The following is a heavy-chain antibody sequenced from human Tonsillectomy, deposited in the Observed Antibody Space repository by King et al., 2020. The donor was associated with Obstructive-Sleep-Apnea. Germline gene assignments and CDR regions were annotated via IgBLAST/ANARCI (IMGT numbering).Heavy chain of an antibody. Sequence: QLQESGPGLVKSSQTLSLTCTVSGGSISSGGYYWSWIRQHPGKGLEWIGYIFYSGSTYYNPSLKSRLTISVDTSKNQFSLKLNSVTAADTAVYYCAREEEASNWFDPWGQGTLVTVSS. J-gene: IGHJ5*02. CDR1: GGSISSGGYY. CDR2: IFYSGST. V-gene: IGHV4-31*03. CDR3: AREEEASNWFDP.